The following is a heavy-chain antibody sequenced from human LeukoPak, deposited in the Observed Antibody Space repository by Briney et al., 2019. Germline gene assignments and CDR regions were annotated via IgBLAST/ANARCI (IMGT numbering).Heavy chain of an antibody. CDR2: ISAYNGNT. D-gene: IGHD3-22*01. Sequence: ASVKVSCQASGYTFTSYGISWVRQAPGQGLEWMGWISAYNGNTNYAQKLQGRVTMTTDTSTSTAYMELRSLRSDDTAAYYCARDYYYDSSGTSPGDYWGQGTLVTVSS. CDR1: GYTFTSYG. J-gene: IGHJ4*02. V-gene: IGHV1-18*01. CDR3: ARDYYYDSSGTSPGDY.